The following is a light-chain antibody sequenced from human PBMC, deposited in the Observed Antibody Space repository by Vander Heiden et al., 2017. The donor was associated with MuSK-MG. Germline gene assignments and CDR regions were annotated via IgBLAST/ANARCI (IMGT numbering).Light chain of an antibody. V-gene: IGKV1-27*01. J-gene: IGKJ5*01. CDR1: LGIGRY. Sequence: DIQMTQSPSSLSASVGDTVTITCRASLGIGRYLAWYQQEPGKVPKVLIYSASTLQSGVPSRFSGSGSGTDFTLTISSLQPEDVATYYCQKDNSASITFGQGTRLEIK. CDR2: SAS. CDR3: QKDNSASIT.